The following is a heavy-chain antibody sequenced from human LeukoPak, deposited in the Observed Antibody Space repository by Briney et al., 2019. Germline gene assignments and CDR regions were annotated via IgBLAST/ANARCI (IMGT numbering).Heavy chain of an antibody. CDR2: MYDSGST. D-gene: IGHD1-26*01. CDR3: ARHGGSYTFDY. J-gene: IGHJ4*02. V-gene: IGHV4-59*01. Sequence: PSETLSLTCTLSGGSFSTYYWSWIRQPPGKGLELIGYMYDSGSTNYNPSLKSRVTISLGTSKNQLSLKLSSVTAADTAVYYCARHGGSYTFDYWGQGALVTVSS. CDR1: GGSFSTYY.